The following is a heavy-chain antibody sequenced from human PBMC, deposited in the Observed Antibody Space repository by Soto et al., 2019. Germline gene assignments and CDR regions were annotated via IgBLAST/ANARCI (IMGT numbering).Heavy chain of an antibody. J-gene: IGHJ4*02. CDR1: GYTFSDFA. D-gene: IGHD1-26*01. Sequence: QVLLVQSGSEVKKPGASMKVSCQTSGYTFSDFALTWVRQVPDQGLEWLGWISHYTGKTNYAQSVHDRVALTTDTSTRTAFLELRSLTSDDTAVYYCARLGWELLSGRRYFDFWGQGTLVTVSS. CDR2: ISHYTGKT. V-gene: IGHV1-18*04. CDR3: ARLGWELLSGRRYFDF.